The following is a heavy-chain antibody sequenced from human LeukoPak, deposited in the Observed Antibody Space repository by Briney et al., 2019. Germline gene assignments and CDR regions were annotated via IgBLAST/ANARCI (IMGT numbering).Heavy chain of an antibody. D-gene: IGHD4-23*01. Sequence: SETLSLTCTVSSGSISTSNYYWGWVRQPPGKALEWIGNIFYSGSTYYSPSLKSRVTISVDTSKNQFSLKLSSVTAADTAVYYCARPLTGGGNVGGIGYWGQGTLVTVSS. V-gene: IGHV4-39*07. CDR3: ARPLTGGGNVGGIGY. CDR2: IFYSGST. CDR1: SGSISTSNYY. J-gene: IGHJ4*02.